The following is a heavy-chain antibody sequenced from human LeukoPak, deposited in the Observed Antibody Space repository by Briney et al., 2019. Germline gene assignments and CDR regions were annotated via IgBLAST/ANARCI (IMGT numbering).Heavy chain of an antibody. Sequence: GGSLRLSCAASGFTFSSYSMNWVRQAPGKGLEWASYITSSSTIYYADSVRGRFTISRDNAKNSLYLQMNSLRDEDTAVYYCARNQHWSRDIWGQGILVTVSS. D-gene: IGHD2-8*02. V-gene: IGHV3-48*02. CDR3: ARNQHWSRDI. CDR2: ITSSSTI. CDR1: GFTFSSYS. J-gene: IGHJ4*02.